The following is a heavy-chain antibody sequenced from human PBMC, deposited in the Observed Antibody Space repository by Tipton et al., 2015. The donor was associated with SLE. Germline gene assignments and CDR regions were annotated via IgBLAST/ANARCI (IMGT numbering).Heavy chain of an antibody. J-gene: IGHJ4*02. CDR1: GYSISSGYY. CDR2: IYHSGST. V-gene: IGHV4-38-2*01. D-gene: IGHD3-22*01. CDR3: ARGGSIAPRPGYFDSSGYSDY. Sequence: TLSLTCAVSGYSISSGYYWGWIRQPPGKGLEWIGSIYHSGSTYYNPSLKSRVTISVDTSKKQFSLKLTSVTAADTAVYYCARGGSIAPRPGYFDSSGYSDYWGQGTLVTVSS.